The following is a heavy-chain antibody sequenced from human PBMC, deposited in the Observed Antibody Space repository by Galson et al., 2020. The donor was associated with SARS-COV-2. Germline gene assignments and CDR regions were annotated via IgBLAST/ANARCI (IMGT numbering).Heavy chain of an antibody. CDR2: IWYDGSNK. V-gene: IGHV3-33*01. CDR3: ARGQRTLLERRVGFGGWFDP. Sequence: GESLKISCAASGFTFSSYGMHWVRQAPGKGLEWVAVIWYDGSNKYYADSMKGRFTISRDNSKNTLYLQMNSLRAEDTAVYYCARGQRTLLERRVGFGGWFDPWGQGTLVTVSS. CDR1: GFTFSSYG. J-gene: IGHJ5*02. D-gene: IGHD1-1*01.